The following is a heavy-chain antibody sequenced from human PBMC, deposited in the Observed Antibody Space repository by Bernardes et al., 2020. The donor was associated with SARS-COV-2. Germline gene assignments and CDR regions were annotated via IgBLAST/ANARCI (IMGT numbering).Heavy chain of an antibody. CDR3: ASRSGSYFYPFQY. V-gene: IGHV1-2*02. CDR1: GYTFTGYY. Sequence: SVKVSCKASGYTFTGYYMHWVRQAPGQGLEWMGWINPNSGGTNYAQKFQGRVTMTRDTSISTAYMELSRLRSDDTAVYYCASRSGSYFYPFQYWGQGTLVTVSS. D-gene: IGHD1-26*01. CDR2: INPNSGGT. J-gene: IGHJ4*02.